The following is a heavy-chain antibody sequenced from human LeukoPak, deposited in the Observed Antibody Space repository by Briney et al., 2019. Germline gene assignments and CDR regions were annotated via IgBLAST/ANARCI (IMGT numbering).Heavy chain of an antibody. V-gene: IGHV1-2*06. D-gene: IGHD6-6*01. CDR3: ARYEYLEQEYSRSSGGY. J-gene: IGHJ4*02. CDR2: INPNSGST. Sequence: ASARVSCKASGYTFTGYYMHWVRQAPGQGLEWMGRINPNSGSTNYAQKFQGRVTMTRDTSISTAYMELSRLRSDDTAVYYCARYEYLEQEYSRSSGGYWGQGTLVTVSS. CDR1: GYTFTGYY.